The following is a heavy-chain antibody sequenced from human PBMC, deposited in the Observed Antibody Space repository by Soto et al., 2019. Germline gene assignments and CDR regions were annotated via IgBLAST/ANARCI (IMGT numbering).Heavy chain of an antibody. D-gene: IGHD3-22*01. V-gene: IGHV4-31*03. CDR3: SRVSKDTNVYYLASDT. Sequence: QVQLQESGPGLVKPSQTLSLTCTVSGGSISSTDYYWSWIRQHPGKGLEWIWYIYYSGTTYYNPSLKSRLTIAVDTSKNQFSLNLSSVTAADTAVYYCSRVSKDTNVYYLASDTWGQGTMVTVSS. CDR2: IYYSGTT. J-gene: IGHJ3*02. CDR1: GGSISSTDYY.